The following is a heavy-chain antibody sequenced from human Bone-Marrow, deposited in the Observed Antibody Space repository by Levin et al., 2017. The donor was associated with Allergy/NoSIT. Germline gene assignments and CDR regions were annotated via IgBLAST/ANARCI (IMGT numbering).Heavy chain of an antibody. V-gene: IGHV3-53*01. CDR1: GLTVRNDY. CDR3: ARTMDAVYYYYMDV. Sequence: TGGSLRLSCAASGLTVRNDYMSWVRQSPGKGLEWVSLIYPGGSTFYADSVKGRFTVSRDYSKDTLYLQMHSVRGEDTAVYYCARTMDAVYYYYMDVWGRGTTVTVSS. D-gene: IGHD3/OR15-3a*01. J-gene: IGHJ6*03. CDR2: IYPGGST.